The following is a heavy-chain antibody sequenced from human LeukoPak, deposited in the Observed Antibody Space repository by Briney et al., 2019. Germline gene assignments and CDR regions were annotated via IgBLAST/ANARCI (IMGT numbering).Heavy chain of an antibody. CDR2: MKYDGSEK. Sequence: GGSLRLSCAACGFTFSSYWMSWVCQAPGKGLEWVANMKYDGSEKDYVDSVKGRFTISRDNAKNSLYLQMNSLRAEDTAVYYCARDIAAAGLFFDYWGQGTLVTVSS. D-gene: IGHD6-13*01. CDR1: GFTFSSYW. J-gene: IGHJ4*02. CDR3: ARDIAAAGLFFDY. V-gene: IGHV3-7*01.